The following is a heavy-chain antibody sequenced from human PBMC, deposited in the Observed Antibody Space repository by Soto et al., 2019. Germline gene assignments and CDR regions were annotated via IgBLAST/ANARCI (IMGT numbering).Heavy chain of an antibody. J-gene: IGHJ6*02. V-gene: IGHV1-69*12. D-gene: IGHD2-2*01. CDR3: ARDEVCISTSCDMVYYYYGMDV. CDR1: GGTFSSYA. CDR2: IIPIFGTA. Sequence: QVQLVQSGAEVKKPGSSVKVSCKASGGTFSSYAISWVRQAPGQGLEWMGGIIPIFGTANYAQKFQGRVTTTADESTSTAYMELSSLRSEDTAVYYCARDEVCISTSCDMVYYYYGMDVWGQGTTVTVSS.